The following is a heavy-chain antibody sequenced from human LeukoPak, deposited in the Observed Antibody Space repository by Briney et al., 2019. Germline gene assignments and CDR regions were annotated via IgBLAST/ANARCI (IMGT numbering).Heavy chain of an antibody. CDR2: ISYDGSNK. CDR1: GFTFSSYG. J-gene: IGHJ4*02. CDR3: AKDRWGYCSSTSCYLGDY. Sequence: GGSLRLSCAASGFTFSSYGMHWVRQAPGKGLEWVAVISYDGSNKYYADSVKGRFTISGDNSKNTLYLQMNSLRAEDTAVYYCAKDRWGYCSSTSCYLGDYWGQGTLVTVSS. V-gene: IGHV3-30*18. D-gene: IGHD2-2*01.